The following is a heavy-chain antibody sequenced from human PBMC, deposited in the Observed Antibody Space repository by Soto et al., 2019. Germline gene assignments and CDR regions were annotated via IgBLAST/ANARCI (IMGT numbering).Heavy chain of an antibody. J-gene: IGHJ4*02. Sequence: SVKVSCKASGVFNNYAVSWVRQAPGQGLEWMGVTIPELGTSNYAQRLQGRVTITVDKATNTAYLNLTTLTSEDTAIYYCARTCMTRIDYRGKGTLVTVSS. CDR2: TIPELGTS. D-gene: IGHD4-17*01. CDR1: GVFNNYA. V-gene: IGHV1-69*10. CDR3: ARTCMTRIDY.